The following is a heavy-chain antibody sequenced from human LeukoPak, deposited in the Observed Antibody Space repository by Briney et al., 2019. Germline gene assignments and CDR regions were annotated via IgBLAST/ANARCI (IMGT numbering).Heavy chain of an antibody. V-gene: IGHV4-61*02. CDR1: GGSISSGSYY. CDR3: ARWGRYSSSWYRGFDP. CDR2: IYTSGST. Sequence: SETLSLTCTVSGGSISSGSYYWSWIRQPAGKGLEWIGRIYTSGSTNYNPSLKSRVTISVDTSKNQFSLKLSSVTAADTAAYYCARWGRYSSSWYRGFDPWGQGTLVTVSS. J-gene: IGHJ5*02. D-gene: IGHD6-13*01.